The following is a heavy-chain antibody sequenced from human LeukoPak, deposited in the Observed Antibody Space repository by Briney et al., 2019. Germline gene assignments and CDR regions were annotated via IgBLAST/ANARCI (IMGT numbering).Heavy chain of an antibody. CDR2: ISWSSRAS. CDR3: ASMEDTMIVVAPGGY. CDR1: GFTFKDYA. D-gene: IGHD3-22*01. Sequence: PGRSLRLSCAASGFTFKDYAMHWVRQAPGKGLEWVSGISWSSRASAYADSVKGRFTISRDNAKNSLYLQMNSLRAEDTAVYYCASMEDTMIVVAPGGYWGQGTLVTVSS. J-gene: IGHJ4*02. V-gene: IGHV3-9*01.